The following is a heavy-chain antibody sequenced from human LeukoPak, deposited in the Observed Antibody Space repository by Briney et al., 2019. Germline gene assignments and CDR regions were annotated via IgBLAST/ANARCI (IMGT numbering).Heavy chain of an antibody. V-gene: IGHV4-34*01. CDR2: INHSGST. D-gene: IGHD3-10*01. Sequence: PSETLSLTCAVYGGSFSGYYWSWIRQPPGKGLEWIGEINHSGSTNYNPSLKSRVTISVDKSKNQFSLKLSSVTAADTAVYYCARENYGSGSLTFDYWGQGTLVTVSS. CDR1: GGSFSGYY. CDR3: ARENYGSGSLTFDY. J-gene: IGHJ4*02.